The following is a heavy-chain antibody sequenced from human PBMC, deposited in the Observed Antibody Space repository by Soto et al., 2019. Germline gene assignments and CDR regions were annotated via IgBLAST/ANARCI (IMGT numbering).Heavy chain of an antibody. CDR1: GGSISSYY. V-gene: IGHV4-4*07. J-gene: IGHJ4*02. CDR2: IYTSGST. D-gene: IGHD2-15*01. Sequence: PSETLSLTCTVSGGSISSYYWRWIRQPAGKGLEWIGRIYTSGSTNYNPSLKSRVTMSVDTSKNQFSLKLSSVTAADTAVYSCAKLYCSGGSCSDYWGQGTLVTVS. CDR3: AKLYCSGGSCSDY.